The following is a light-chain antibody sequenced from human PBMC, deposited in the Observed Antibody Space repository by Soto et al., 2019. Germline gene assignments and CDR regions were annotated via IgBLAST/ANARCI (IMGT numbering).Light chain of an antibody. CDR3: SSPTSSSTLYV. J-gene: IGLJ1*01. V-gene: IGLV2-14*01. CDR1: SSDVGGYNY. CDR2: DVS. Sequence: QSALTQPASVSVSPGQSITISCTGTSSDVGGYNYVSWYQQHPGKAPKLMIYDVSDRPSGVSNRFSGSKSGNTASLTISGLQAEDEADYYCSSPTSSSTLYVFGTGTQLTVL.